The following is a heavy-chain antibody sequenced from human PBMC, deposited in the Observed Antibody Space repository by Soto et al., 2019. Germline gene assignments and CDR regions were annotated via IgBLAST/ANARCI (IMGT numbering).Heavy chain of an antibody. J-gene: IGHJ4*02. CDR1: GFSLSTSGMC. CDR3: ERMKREALTYYFDY. CDR2: IDWDDDK. V-gene: IGHV2-70*11. D-gene: IGHD7-27*01. Sequence: SVPTLVNPTHTLTLTCTFSGFSLSTSGMCVSWIRQPPGKALEWLARIDWDDDKYYSTSLKTRLTISKDTSKTQVVLTMTNMDPVDTATYYCERMKREALTYYFDYWGQGTLVTVSS.